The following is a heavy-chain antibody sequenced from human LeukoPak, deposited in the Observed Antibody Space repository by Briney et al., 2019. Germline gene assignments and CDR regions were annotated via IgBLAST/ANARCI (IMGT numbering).Heavy chain of an antibody. CDR3: ATTVETGDAFDI. J-gene: IGHJ3*02. CDR2: TYYRSKWYN. D-gene: IGHD1-1*01. CDR1: GDSVSSNSAA. Sequence: SQTLSLTCAISGDSVSSNSAAWSWIRLSPSRDLEWLGRTYYRSKWYNDYAVSVRSRITINPDTSKNLFSLQLNSVTPEDTAEYYCATTVETGDAFDIWGPGTRVTVSS. V-gene: IGHV6-1*01.